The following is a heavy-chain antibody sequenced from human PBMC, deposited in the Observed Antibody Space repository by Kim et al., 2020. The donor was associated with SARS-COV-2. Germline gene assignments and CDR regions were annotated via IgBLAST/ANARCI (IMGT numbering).Heavy chain of an antibody. J-gene: IGHJ5*02. CDR1: GGSFSGHY. CDR2: INHSGST. CDR3: ARGGIAASRWFDP. V-gene: IGHV4-34*01. D-gene: IGHD6-13*01. Sequence: SETLSLTCAVYGGSFSGHYWSWIRQPPGKGLEWIGEINHSGSTNYNPSLKSRVTISVDTSKNQFSLKLSSVTAADTAVYYCARGGIAASRWFDPWGQGTLVTVSS.